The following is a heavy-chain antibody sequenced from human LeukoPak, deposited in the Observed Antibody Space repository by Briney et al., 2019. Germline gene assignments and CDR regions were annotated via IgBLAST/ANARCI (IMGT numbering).Heavy chain of an antibody. D-gene: IGHD6-19*01. CDR1: GFTFSSYS. Sequence: GGSLRLSCAASGFTFSSYSMNWVRQAPGKGLEWVSSISSSSSYIYYADSVKGRFTISRDNAKNSLYLQMNSLRAEDTAVYYCTKQIAVAGGFDYWGQGTLVTVSS. CDR2: ISSSSSYI. V-gene: IGHV3-21*01. J-gene: IGHJ4*02. CDR3: TKQIAVAGGFDY.